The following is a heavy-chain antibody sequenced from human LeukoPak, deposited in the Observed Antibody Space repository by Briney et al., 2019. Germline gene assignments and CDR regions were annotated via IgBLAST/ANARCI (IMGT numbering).Heavy chain of an antibody. Sequence: GGSLRLSCAASGFTFSSYSMNWVRQVPGKGLEWISYISSSSSTIQYADSVKGRFTISRDNAKNSVYLQMNSLRDEDTAVYYCARIEVGATPGGTSDLWGPGTMVTVSS. CDR3: ARIEVGATPGGTSDL. CDR2: ISSSSSTI. J-gene: IGHJ3*01. CDR1: GFTFSSYS. V-gene: IGHV3-48*02. D-gene: IGHD1-26*01.